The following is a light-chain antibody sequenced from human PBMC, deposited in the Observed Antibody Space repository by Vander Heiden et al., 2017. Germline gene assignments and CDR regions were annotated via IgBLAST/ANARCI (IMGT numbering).Light chain of an antibody. J-gene: IGLJ3*02. CDR3: AAWDDGLNGWV. CDR2: SNN. V-gene: IGLV1-44*01. Sequence: PLQRVTISCAGSSSNIGSNTVNWYQQLPGTAPKLLIYSNNQRASRVPDRFSGSKSGTSASLGSSGLRSEDEADDYCAAWDDGLNGWVFGGGTKLTVL. CDR1: SSNIGSNT.